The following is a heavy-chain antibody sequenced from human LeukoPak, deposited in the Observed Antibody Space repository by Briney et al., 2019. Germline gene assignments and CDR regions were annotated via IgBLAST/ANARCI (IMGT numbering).Heavy chain of an antibody. D-gene: IGHD2-2*01. V-gene: IGHV1-69*01. CDR2: IIPIFGTA. J-gene: IGHJ3*02. CDR3: ARARTSLDAFDI. Sequence: SVKVSCKASGGTFSSYAISWVRQAPGQGLEWMGGIIPIFGTANYAQKFQGRVTITADESTSTAYMELSRLRSDDTAVYYCARARTSLDAFDIWGQGTMVTVSS. CDR1: GGTFSSYA.